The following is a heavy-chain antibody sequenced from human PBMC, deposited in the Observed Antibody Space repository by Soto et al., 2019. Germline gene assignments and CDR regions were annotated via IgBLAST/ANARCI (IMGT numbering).Heavy chain of an antibody. Sequence: QVQLVQSGAEVKKPGSSVKVSCKASGGTFSSYAISWVRQAPGQGLEWMGGIIPIFGTANYAQKFQGRVTITADKSTSTAYMELSSLRSEDTAVYYCARSPPLRFLEWLLHYYYYYGMDVWGQGNTVTVSS. D-gene: IGHD3-3*01. CDR2: IIPIFGTA. CDR3: ARSPPLRFLEWLLHYYYYYGMDV. V-gene: IGHV1-69*06. J-gene: IGHJ6*02. CDR1: GGTFSSYA.